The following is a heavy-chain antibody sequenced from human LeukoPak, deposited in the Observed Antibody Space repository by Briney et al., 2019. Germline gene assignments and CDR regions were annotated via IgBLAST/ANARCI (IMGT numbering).Heavy chain of an antibody. CDR2: IDHSGST. Sequence: SGTLSLTCAVSGDSIASPTWWSWVRQPPEKGLEWIGEIDHSGSTNYSPSLRSRVSISVDKSKSHFSLRLSSVTAADTAVYYCARSHSMARGVIDFYGLDVWGQGTTVAVSS. D-gene: IGHD3-10*01. CDR3: ARSHSMARGVIDFYGLDV. J-gene: IGHJ6*02. V-gene: IGHV4-4*02. CDR1: GDSIASPTW.